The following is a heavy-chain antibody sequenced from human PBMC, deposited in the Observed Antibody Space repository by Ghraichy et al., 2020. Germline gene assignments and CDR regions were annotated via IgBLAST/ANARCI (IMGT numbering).Heavy chain of an antibody. CDR1: GGSISSYY. CDR2: IYTSGST. CDR3: ARVTTTVVTPYAFDI. Sequence: SQTLSLTCTVSGGSISSYYWSWIRQPAGKGLEWIGRIYTSGSTNYNPSLKSRVTMSVDTSKNQFSLKLSSVTAADTAVYYCARVTTTVVTPYAFDIWGQGTMVTVSS. J-gene: IGHJ3*02. D-gene: IGHD4-23*01. V-gene: IGHV4-4*07.